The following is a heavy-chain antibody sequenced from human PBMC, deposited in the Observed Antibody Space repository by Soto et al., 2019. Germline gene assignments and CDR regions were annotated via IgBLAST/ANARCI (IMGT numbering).Heavy chain of an antibody. J-gene: IGHJ6*03. D-gene: IGHD3-10*01. Sequence: ASVKVSCKASGYTFTSYGISWVRQAHGQRLDWFGWISAYNGNTNYVQKLQGRVTITTDTSTSIAYMELRSLSSDDTAVYFCARELWFGELFPNYYYYMDVWGKGTTVTVSS. CDR3: ARELWFGELFPNYYYYMDV. CDR1: GYTFTSYG. V-gene: IGHV1-18*01. CDR2: ISAYNGNT.